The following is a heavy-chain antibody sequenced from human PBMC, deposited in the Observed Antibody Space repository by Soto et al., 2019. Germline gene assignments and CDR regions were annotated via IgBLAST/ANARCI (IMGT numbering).Heavy chain of an antibody. Sequence: EVQLVESGGGLVQPGGSLRLSCEASGFSFNAYYMTWVRQAPGRGLEWVASIKSDGSEQYYVDSVKGRFTISRDNAKNSLYLQMNSLRVGDTALYYCSRENWFQDYWGQGTLVIVSS. CDR3: SRENWFQDY. CDR1: GFSFNAYY. D-gene: IGHD3-10*01. V-gene: IGHV3-7*03. CDR2: IKSDGSEQ. J-gene: IGHJ4*02.